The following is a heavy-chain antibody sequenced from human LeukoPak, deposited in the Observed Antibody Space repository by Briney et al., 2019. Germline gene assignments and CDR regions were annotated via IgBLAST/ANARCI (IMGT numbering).Heavy chain of an antibody. CDR2: IYYSGST. CDR3: ALETASFQQ. V-gene: IGHV4-59*06. Sequence: SETLSLTCTVSGGSISSYYWSWIRQPPGKGLEWIGYIYYSGSTYYNPSLKSRVTISVDTSKNQFSLKLSSVTDADTAVYYCALETASFQQWGQGTLVTVSS. J-gene: IGHJ1*01. CDR1: GGSISSYY.